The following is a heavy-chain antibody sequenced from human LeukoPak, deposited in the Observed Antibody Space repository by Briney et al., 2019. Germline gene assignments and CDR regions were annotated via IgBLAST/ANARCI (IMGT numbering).Heavy chain of an antibody. J-gene: IGHJ6*03. CDR1: GFTVSSNY. Sequence: GGSLRLSCAASGFTVSSNYMSWVRQAPGKGLEWVSVIYSGGSTYYADSVKGRFTISRDNSKNTLYLQMNSLRAEDTAVYYCASPAAGTSYYYYYMDVWGKGTTVTVSS. D-gene: IGHD1-1*01. CDR2: IYSGGST. CDR3: ASPAAGTSYYYYYMDV. V-gene: IGHV3-53*01.